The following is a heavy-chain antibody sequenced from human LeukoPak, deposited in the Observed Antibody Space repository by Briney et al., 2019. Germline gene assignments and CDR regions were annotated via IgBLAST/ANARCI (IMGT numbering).Heavy chain of an antibody. V-gene: IGHV1-8*01. CDR1: GYTFTSYD. J-gene: IGHJ6*03. D-gene: IGHD6-13*01. CDR3: ASGVEGSSSWYYYYYMDV. Sequence: ASVKVSCKASGYTFTSYDINWVRQATGQGLEWMGWMNPNSGNTGYAQKFQGRVTMTRNTSISTAYMELSSLRSEDTAVYYCASGVEGSSSWYYYYYMDVWGKGTTVTVSS. CDR2: MNPNSGNT.